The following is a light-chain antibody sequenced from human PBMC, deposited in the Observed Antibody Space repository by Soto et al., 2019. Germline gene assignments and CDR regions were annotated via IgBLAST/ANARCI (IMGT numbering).Light chain of an antibody. CDR1: QSVSSN. Sequence: EIVLTQSPGTLSLSPGERATLSCRASQSVSSNLAWYQQKPGQAPRLLIYGASTRATGIPARFSGSGSGTEFTLTISSLQSGDFAVYYCQQYGSSPRTFGQGTKVDIK. CDR2: GAS. V-gene: IGKV3-20*01. J-gene: IGKJ1*01. CDR3: QQYGSSPRT.